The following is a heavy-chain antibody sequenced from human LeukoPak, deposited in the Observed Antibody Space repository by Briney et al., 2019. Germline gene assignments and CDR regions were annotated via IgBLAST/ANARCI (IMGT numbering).Heavy chain of an antibody. CDR2: ISSSGSTI. J-gene: IGHJ4*02. CDR3: ARDLNDYGDY. Sequence: GGSLRLSCAASGFTFSSYEMNWVRQAPGKGLEWVSYISSSGSTIYYADSVKGRFTISRDNAKNSLYLQMNSLRAEDAAVYYCARDLNDYGDYWGQGTLVTVSS. V-gene: IGHV3-48*03. CDR1: GFTFSSYE.